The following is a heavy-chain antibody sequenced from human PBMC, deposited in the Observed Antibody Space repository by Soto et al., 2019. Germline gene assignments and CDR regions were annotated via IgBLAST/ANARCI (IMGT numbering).Heavy chain of an antibody. V-gene: IGHV3-48*01. CDR2: ISSSSSTI. CDR3: ARVGSGYSYGCLSYGMEV. Sequence: GVSLRLSFAASGFTFSSYSMNWVRQAPGKGLEWVSYISSSSSTIYYADSVKGRFTISRDNAKNSLYLQMNSLRAEDTAVYYCARVGSGYSYGCLSYGMEVWGQGTSVT. J-gene: IGHJ6*02. CDR1: GFTFSSYS. D-gene: IGHD5-18*01.